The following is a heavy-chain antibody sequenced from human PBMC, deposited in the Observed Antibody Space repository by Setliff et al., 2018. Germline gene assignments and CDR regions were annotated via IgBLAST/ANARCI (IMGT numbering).Heavy chain of an antibody. CDR1: GYSFTSHW. CDR2: IYPRDSDT. D-gene: IGHD5-12*01. V-gene: IGHV5-51*01. J-gene: IGHJ5*02. CDR3: ARGRRDGYKGGFDP. Sequence: LKISCKSSGYSFTSHWIGWVRQMPGKGLEGMGIIYPRDSDTRYSPSFQGQVTISADKSISTAYLQWRSLKASDTAMYYCARGRRDGYKGGFDPWGQGTLVTVSS.